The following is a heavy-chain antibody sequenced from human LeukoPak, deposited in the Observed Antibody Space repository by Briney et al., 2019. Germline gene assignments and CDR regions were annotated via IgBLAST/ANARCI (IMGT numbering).Heavy chain of an antibody. CDR2: IISSSRYI. Sequence: GGSLRLSCAASGFTFSSYSMNWVRQAPGKGLEWVSCIISSSRYIYYADSVKGRFTISRDNAKNSLYLQMNSLRAEDTAVYYCAREIDGSGSYCDYWGQGTLVTVSS. V-gene: IGHV3-21*01. CDR1: GFTFSSYS. CDR3: AREIDGSGSYCDY. D-gene: IGHD3-10*01. J-gene: IGHJ4*02.